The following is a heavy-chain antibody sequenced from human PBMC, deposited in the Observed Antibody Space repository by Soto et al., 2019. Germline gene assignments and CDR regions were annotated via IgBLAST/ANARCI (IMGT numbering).Heavy chain of an antibody. V-gene: IGHV3-53*01. CDR1: GFTVSSNY. CDR2: IYSGGST. J-gene: IGHJ6*01. CDR3: ARDMDLHGNYYSMDV. Sequence: EVQLVESGGGLIQPGGSLRLSCAASGFTVSSNYMSWVRQAPGKGLEWVSVIYSGGSTYYADSVKGRFTISRDNSKNTLYLQMNSLRAEDTAVYYCARDMDLHGNYYSMDVWGQGTTVTVSS.